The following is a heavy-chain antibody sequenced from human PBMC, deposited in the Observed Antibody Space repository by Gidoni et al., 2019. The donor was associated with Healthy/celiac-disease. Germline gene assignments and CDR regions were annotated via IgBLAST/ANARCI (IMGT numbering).Heavy chain of an antibody. CDR1: GGTFSNYA. CDR3: ARERGPQFLDAFDI. D-gene: IGHD3-10*01. V-gene: IGHV1-69*01. CDR2: IIPSFDIA. J-gene: IGHJ3*02. Sequence: QVQLVQSGAEVKKPGSSVKVSCKASGGTFSNYALSWVLQAPGKGLEWMGGIIPSFDIANYAQKFHGRVTITADESTSAAYMELSSLRSEDTAVYYCARERGPQFLDAFDIWGQGTMVTVSS.